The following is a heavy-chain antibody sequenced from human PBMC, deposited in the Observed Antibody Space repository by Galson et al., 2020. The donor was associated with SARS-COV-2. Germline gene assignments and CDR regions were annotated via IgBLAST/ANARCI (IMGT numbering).Heavy chain of an antibody. J-gene: IGHJ6*03. Sequence: GESLKISCAASGFNFRTYAMTWVRQAPGKGLEWVSAITGSGDSTFYADSVKGRFTISRDNSKNTLYLQMHSLRADDTAVYYCAKDGHSSSAYYYHMDVWGKWTTVTVSS. CDR1: GFNFRTYA. V-gene: IGHV3-23*01. D-gene: IGHD6-6*01. CDR2: ITGSGDST. CDR3: AKDGHSSSAYYYHMDV.